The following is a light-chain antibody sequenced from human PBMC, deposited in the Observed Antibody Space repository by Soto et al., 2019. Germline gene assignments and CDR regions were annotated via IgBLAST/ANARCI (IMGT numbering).Light chain of an antibody. J-gene: IGKJ1*01. CDR2: DAS. V-gene: IGKV1-5*01. CDR1: QSISSW. CDR3: QQYARYYLT. Sequence: DIQMTQSPSTLSASIGDRVTITCRASQSISSWLAWYQQKPGKAPKLLIYDASKLESGVPSRFSGSGSGTKFSLAISSMQAYDFANDVCQQYARYYLTVGQGTKVEIK.